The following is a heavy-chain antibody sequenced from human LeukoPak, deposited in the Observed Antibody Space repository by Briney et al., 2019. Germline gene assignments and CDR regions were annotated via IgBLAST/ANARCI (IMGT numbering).Heavy chain of an antibody. CDR1: GGTFSSYA. CDR3: ARDRYGSGRGYFDY. CDR2: IIPIFGTA. J-gene: IGHJ4*02. Sequence: SGKVSCKASGGTFSSYAISWVRQAPGQGLEWMGGIIPIFGTANYAQKFQGRVTITTDESTSTAYMELSSLRSEDTAVYYCARDRYGSGRGYFDYWGQGTLVTVSS. V-gene: IGHV1-69*05. D-gene: IGHD3-10*01.